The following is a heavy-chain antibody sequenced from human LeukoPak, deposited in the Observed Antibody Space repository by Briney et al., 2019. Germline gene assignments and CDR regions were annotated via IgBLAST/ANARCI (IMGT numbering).Heavy chain of an antibody. CDR2: IRSKAYGGTT. D-gene: IGHD6-6*01. CDR1: GFIFGDYA. J-gene: IGHJ4*02. V-gene: IGHV3-49*03. CDR3: TRARIAARPPFDY. Sequence: AGGSLRLSCTASGFIFGDYAMSWFRQAPGKGLEWVGFIRSKAYGGTTEYAASVKGRFTISRDDSKSIAYLQMNSLKTEDTAVYYCTRARIAARPPFDYWGQGTLVTVSS.